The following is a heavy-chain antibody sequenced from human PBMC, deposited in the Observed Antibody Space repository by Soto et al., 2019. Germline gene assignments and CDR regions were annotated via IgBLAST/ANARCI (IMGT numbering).Heavy chain of an antibody. CDR1: GFTFRNNV. CDR3: GENWLGNSPQAIDS. CDR2: ITGGGRDT. V-gene: IGHV3-23*01. Sequence: EVQLLESGGGLAQPGGSLRLSCAASGFTFRNNVLSWVRQAPGKGLDWVSGITGGGRDTYYADSVKGRFTISRDNSKNMVFLEKNSLRAEDTAIYYCGENWLGNSPQAIDSWGPVTLVTVST. D-gene: IGHD5-12*01. J-gene: IGHJ4*02.